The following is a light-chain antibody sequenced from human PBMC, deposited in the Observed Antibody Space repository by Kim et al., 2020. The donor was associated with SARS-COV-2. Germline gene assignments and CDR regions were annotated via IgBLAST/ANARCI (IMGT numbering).Light chain of an antibody. CDR3: CTYAGSTTWV. J-gene: IGLJ3*02. CDR1: SSDVGSYNL. Sequence: GQSITSSCTGTSSDVGSYNLVSWYQHHPGKAPKLMIYGVTKRPSGVSNRFSGSKSGNTASLTISGLQAEDEADYYCCTYAGSTTWVFGGGTKLTVL. CDR2: GVT. V-gene: IGLV2-23*02.